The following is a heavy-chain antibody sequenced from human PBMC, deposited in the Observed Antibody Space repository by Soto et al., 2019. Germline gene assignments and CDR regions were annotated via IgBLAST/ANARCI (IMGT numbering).Heavy chain of an antibody. V-gene: IGHV4-59*01. Sequence: SETLSLTCTVSGGSISSYYWSWIRQPPGKGLEWIGYIYYSGSTNYNPSLKSRVTISVDTSKNQFSLKLSSVTAADTAVYYCARVVGVATYAFDIRGQGTMVTVSS. CDR2: IYYSGST. J-gene: IGHJ3*02. CDR1: GGSISSYY. D-gene: IGHD5-12*01. CDR3: ARVVGVATYAFDI.